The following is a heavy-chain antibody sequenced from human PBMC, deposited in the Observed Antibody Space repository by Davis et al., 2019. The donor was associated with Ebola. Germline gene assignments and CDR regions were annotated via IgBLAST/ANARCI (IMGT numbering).Heavy chain of an antibody. D-gene: IGHD3-16*02. CDR3: ARGDRDDYVWGSYRKYFDY. CDR2: ISSSGNTI. Sequence: PGGPLRPSCAAPGITFSSYEMNWVRQAPGKGLAWSSYISSSGNTIYYADSLKGRITNSRDNAKNSLYLQMNSLRAEDTAVYYCARGDRDDYVWGSYRKYFDYWGQGTLVTVSS. J-gene: IGHJ4*02. CDR1: GITFSSYE. V-gene: IGHV3-48*03.